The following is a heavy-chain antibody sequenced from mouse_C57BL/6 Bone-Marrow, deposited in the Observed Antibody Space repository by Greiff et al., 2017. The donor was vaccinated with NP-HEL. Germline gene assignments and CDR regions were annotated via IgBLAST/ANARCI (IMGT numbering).Heavy chain of an antibody. CDR3: ARTYGTTVVARYFDV. J-gene: IGHJ1*03. CDR1: GYTFTSYW. V-gene: IGHV1-72*01. D-gene: IGHD1-1*01. Sequence: VQLQQPGAELVKPGASVKLSCKASGYTFTSYWMHWVKQRPGRGLEWIGRIDPNSGGTKYNEKFKSKATLTVDKPSSTAYMQLSSLTSEDSAVYYCARTYGTTVVARYFDVWGTGTTVTVSS. CDR2: IDPNSGGT.